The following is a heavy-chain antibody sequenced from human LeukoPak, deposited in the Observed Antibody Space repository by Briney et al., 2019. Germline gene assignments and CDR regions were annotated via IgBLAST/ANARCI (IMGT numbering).Heavy chain of an antibody. CDR1: GFTFSSYG. CDR2: ISHDGSNE. D-gene: IGHD3-10*01. J-gene: IGHJ4*02. CDR3: AKEGYYGSGSFPDH. Sequence: GGSLRLSCAASGFTFSSYGMHWVRQAPGKGLEWVVVISHDGSNEYYADSVRGRFTISRDNSKNTLYLQLNSLGAEDTAVYYCAKEGYYGSGSFPDHWGQGTLVTVSP. V-gene: IGHV3-30*18.